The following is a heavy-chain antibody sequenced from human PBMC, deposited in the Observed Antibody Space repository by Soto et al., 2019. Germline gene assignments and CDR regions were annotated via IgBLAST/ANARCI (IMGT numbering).Heavy chain of an antibody. J-gene: IGHJ3*02. Sequence: SETLSLTCAVSGDSISSSTYSWSWIRQPPGKGLECIGYIYHSGHTYYNPSLKSRVTISVDTSKNQFSLKLSSVTAADTAVYYCARGGYIYGANAFDIWGHGTMVTV. CDR3: ARGGYIYGANAFDI. CDR1: GDSISSSTYS. CDR2: IYHSGHT. D-gene: IGHD5-18*01. V-gene: IGHV4-30-2*01.